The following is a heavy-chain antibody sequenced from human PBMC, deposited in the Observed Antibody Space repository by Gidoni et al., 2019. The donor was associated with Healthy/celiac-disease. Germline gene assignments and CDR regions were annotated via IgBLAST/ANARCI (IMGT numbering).Heavy chain of an antibody. CDR2: ISSSSSYI. V-gene: IGHV3-21*01. D-gene: IGHD3-10*01. Sequence: EVQLVEAGGGLVKPGGSLRLSCAASGLTFSSYSMNWVRQAPGKGLEWVSSISSSSSYIYYADSVKGRFTISRDNAKNSLYLQMNSLSSEDTAVYYCARDSHRGSGRGDYWGQGTLVTVSS. J-gene: IGHJ4*02. CDR3: ARDSHRGSGRGDY. CDR1: GLTFSSYS.